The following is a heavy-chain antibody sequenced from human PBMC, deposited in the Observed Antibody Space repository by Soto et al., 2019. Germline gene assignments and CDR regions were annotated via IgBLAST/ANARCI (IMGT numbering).Heavy chain of an antibody. Sequence: SETLSLTCTVSGGSISSSSYYWGWIRQPPGKGLEWIGSIYYSGSTYYNPSLKSRVTISVDTSKNQFSLKLSSVTAADTAVYYCARRRSPYCSSTSCYEGNWFDPWGQGTLVTVSS. CDR1: GGSISSSSYY. CDR2: IYYSGST. D-gene: IGHD2-2*01. V-gene: IGHV4-39*01. CDR3: ARRRSPYCSSTSCYEGNWFDP. J-gene: IGHJ5*02.